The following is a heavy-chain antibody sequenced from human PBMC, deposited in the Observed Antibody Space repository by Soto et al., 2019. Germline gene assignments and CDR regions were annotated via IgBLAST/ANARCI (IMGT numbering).Heavy chain of an antibody. CDR1: GGTISRYY. CDR3: ARFSGSYYYAMDV. V-gene: IGHV4-34*01. D-gene: IGHD6-19*01. Sequence: SETLSLTCTVSGGTISRYYWSWIRQPPGKGLEWIGEINHSGVTNYKPSLKRRVTISVDTSKNQFSLQLKSVTAADTALYYCARFSGSYYYAMDVWGQGSTVTVSS. CDR2: INHSGVT. J-gene: IGHJ6*02.